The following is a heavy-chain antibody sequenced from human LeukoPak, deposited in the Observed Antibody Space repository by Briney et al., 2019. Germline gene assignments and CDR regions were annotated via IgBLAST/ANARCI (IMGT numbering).Heavy chain of an antibody. Sequence: SETLSLTCTVSGGSISNYYWSWIRQPPGKGLEWIGYISSSGSTNYNPSLKSRVSISVDTSKNQFSLRLSSVAAADSAVYYFAGGRLWLAHDYWGLGTLVTVSS. V-gene: IGHV4-59*08. J-gene: IGHJ4*02. D-gene: IGHD6-19*01. CDR2: ISSSGST. CDR1: GGSISNYY. CDR3: AGGRLWLAHDY.